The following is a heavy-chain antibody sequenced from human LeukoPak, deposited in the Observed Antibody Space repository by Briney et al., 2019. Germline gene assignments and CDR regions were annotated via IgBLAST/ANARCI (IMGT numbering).Heavy chain of an antibody. CDR3: AREGYFDWSIQGFDY. Sequence: KPSETLSLTCTVSGGSISSGDYYWSWIRQPPGKGLEWIGYIYYSGSTYYNPSLKSRVTISVDTSKNQFSLKLSSVTAADTAVYYCAREGYFDWSIQGFDYWGQGTLVTVSS. CDR2: IYYSGST. J-gene: IGHJ4*02. D-gene: IGHD3-9*01. CDR1: GGSISSGDYY. V-gene: IGHV4-30-4*01.